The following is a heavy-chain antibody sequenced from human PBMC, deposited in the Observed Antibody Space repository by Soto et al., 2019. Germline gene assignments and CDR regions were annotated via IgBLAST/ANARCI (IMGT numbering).Heavy chain of an antibody. CDR1: GYTFTNYQ. J-gene: IGHJ4*02. D-gene: IGHD3-22*01. CDR2: INSGGGGT. V-gene: IGHV1-46*01. CDR3: ARGDESGFFDF. Sequence: HVQLVQSGAEVKKPRASVKISCRTSGYTFTNYQMHWVRQAPGQGLEWMGIINSGGGGTYSAQRFQGRVTMTRHTSTSTVYMELSSLTSEDTAIYYCARGDESGFFDFWGQGTLVTVSS.